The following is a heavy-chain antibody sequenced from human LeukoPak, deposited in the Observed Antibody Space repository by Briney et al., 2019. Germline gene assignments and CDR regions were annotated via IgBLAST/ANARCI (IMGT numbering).Heavy chain of an antibody. J-gene: IGHJ6*02. CDR2: IYHTGST. Sequence: SETLSLTCTVSGGSINGYYWSWIRQPPGKGLEWIGYIYHTGSTNYNPSLEGRVTISVDTSKNQFSLKLSSVTAADTGVYSCARHTSYATAGRRSGYYYALDVWGQGTTVTASS. V-gene: IGHV4-59*08. CDR3: ARHTSYATAGRRSGYYYALDV. CDR1: GGSINGYY. D-gene: IGHD2-8*01.